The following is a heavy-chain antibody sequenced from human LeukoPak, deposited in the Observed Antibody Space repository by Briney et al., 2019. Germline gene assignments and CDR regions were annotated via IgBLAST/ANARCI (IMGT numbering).Heavy chain of an antibody. V-gene: IGHV1-2*02. CDR2: INPNSGGT. CDR3: ARLQQLVAFDY. Sequence: AASVKVSCKASGYTFTGYYMHWVRQAPGQGLEWMGWINPNSGGTNYAQKFQGRVTMTRDTSISTAYMELSRLRSDDTAAYYCARLQQLVAFDYWGQGTLVTVSS. J-gene: IGHJ4*02. D-gene: IGHD6-6*01. CDR1: GYTFTGYY.